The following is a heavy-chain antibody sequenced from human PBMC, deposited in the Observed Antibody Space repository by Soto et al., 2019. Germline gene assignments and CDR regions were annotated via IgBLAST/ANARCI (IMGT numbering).Heavy chain of an antibody. D-gene: IGHD3-3*01. CDR1: GGSVSSGSYY. CDR2: IYYSGST. CDR3: SCRSGDYNPY. J-gene: IGHJ4*02. V-gene: IGHV4-61*01. Sequence: QVQLQESGPGLVKPSETLSLTCTVSGGSVSSGSYYWSWIRQPPGKGLEWIGYIYYSGSTNYNPALKSRVTTSVDTTKNQFSLKLSSVTAADAAVYYCSCRSGDYNPYWGQGTLVTVSS.